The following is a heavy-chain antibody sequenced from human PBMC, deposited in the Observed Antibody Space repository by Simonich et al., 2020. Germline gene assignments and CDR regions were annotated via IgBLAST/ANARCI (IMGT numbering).Heavy chain of an antibody. CDR2: IFYSGRT. Sequence: QLQLQESGPGLVKPSETLSLTCTVSGGSISSSIYYWGWIRQPPGKGLEWIGSIFYSGRTNYNPSLKGRVTISVDTAKNQFSLKLSSVTAADTAVYYCARHAGFAFDIWGQGTMVTVSS. V-gene: IGHV4-39*01. J-gene: IGHJ3*02. D-gene: IGHD6-13*01. CDR1: GGSISSSIYY. CDR3: ARHAGFAFDI.